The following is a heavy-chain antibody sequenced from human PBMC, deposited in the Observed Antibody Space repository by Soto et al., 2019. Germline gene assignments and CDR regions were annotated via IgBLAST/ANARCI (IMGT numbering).Heavy chain of an antibody. Sequence: GGSLRLSCTASGFTFGDYAMSWFRQAPGKGLEWVAVISYDGSNKYYADSVKGRFTISRDNSKNTLYLQMNSLRAEDTAVYYCARVLVVPAAKIWSHYGMDVWGQGTTVTVSS. J-gene: IGHJ6*02. CDR3: ARVLVVPAAKIWSHYGMDV. D-gene: IGHD2-2*01. V-gene: IGHV3-30-3*01. CDR2: ISYDGSNK. CDR1: GFTFGDYA.